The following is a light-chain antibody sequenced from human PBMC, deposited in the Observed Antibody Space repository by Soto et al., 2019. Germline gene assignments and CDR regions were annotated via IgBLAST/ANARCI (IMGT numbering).Light chain of an antibody. J-gene: IGLJ1*01. Sequence: QSVLTQPASVSGSPGQSITISCTGTSSDIGGYNYVSWYQHHPGKAPQLMIYEVSNRPSGVSNRFSGAKSGNTASLTISGLQAEDEADYYCNSYTSSSTSYDFGNGTKVTVL. CDR2: EVS. CDR1: SSDIGGYNY. CDR3: NSYTSSSTSYD. V-gene: IGLV2-14*01.